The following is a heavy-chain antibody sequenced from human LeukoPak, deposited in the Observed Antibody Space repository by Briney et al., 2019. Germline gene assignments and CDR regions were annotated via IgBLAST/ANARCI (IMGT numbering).Heavy chain of an antibody. Sequence: GGSLRLSCIASGFSFRTYAMHWVRQAPGKGLEWVTFISYDGSNNYHADSVKGRFTISRDNSKNTLYLQMNSLRDEDTAVYYCAKCRVRGVDYFDYWGQGTLVTVSS. D-gene: IGHD3-10*01. J-gene: IGHJ4*02. CDR3: AKCRVRGVDYFDY. V-gene: IGHV3-30*02. CDR2: ISYDGSNN. CDR1: GFSFRTYA.